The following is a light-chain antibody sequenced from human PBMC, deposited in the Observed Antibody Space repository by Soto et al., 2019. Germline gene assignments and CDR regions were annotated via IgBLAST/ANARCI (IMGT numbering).Light chain of an antibody. CDR3: QQYNNWPGT. Sequence: EIVMTQSPVTLSVSPGERATLSCRASQTVSSNLAWYQLIPGQAPRLLIYAASTRATGIPARFSGTGSGTDFTLTISSLQSEDFAVYFCQQYNNWPGTFGQGTKVEIK. CDR2: AAS. V-gene: IGKV3-15*01. J-gene: IGKJ2*01. CDR1: QTVSSN.